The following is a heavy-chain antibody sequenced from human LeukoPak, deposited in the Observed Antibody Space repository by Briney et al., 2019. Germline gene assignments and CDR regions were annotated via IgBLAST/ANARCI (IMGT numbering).Heavy chain of an antibody. CDR3: AKCPPVNWNYFGPLSYFDY. CDR2: ISGSGGST. CDR1: GFTFSSYA. Sequence: GGSLRLSCAASGFTFSSYAMSWVRQAPGKGLEWVSAISGSGGSTYYADSVKGRFTISRDNSKNTLYLQMNSLRAEDTAVYYCAKCPPVNWNYFGPLSYFDYWGQGTLVTVSS. J-gene: IGHJ4*02. D-gene: IGHD1-7*01. V-gene: IGHV3-23*01.